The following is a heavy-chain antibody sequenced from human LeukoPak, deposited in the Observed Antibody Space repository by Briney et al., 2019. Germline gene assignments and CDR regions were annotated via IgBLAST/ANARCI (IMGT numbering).Heavy chain of an antibody. CDR1: GDSISSGDYY. CDR2: IYTSGST. J-gene: IGHJ4*02. CDR3: ARKRHYNYYGSGSPSRRAGGYFDY. Sequence: PSQTLSLTCTVSGDSISSGDYYWSWIRQPAGKGLEWIGRIYTSGSTNYNPSLKSRVTISVDTSKNQFSLKLSSVTAADTAVYYCARKRHYNYYGSGSPSRRAGGYFDYWGQGTLVTVSS. D-gene: IGHD3-10*01. V-gene: IGHV4-61*02.